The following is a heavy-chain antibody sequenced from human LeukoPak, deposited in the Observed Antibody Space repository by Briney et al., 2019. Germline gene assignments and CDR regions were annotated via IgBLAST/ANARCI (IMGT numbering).Heavy chain of an antibody. CDR3: AGMVVAAIPDAFDI. CDR1: GGSFSGYY. D-gene: IGHD2-15*01. V-gene: IGHV4-34*01. J-gene: IGHJ3*02. Sequence: PSETLSLTCAVYGGSFSGYYWSWIRQPPGKGLEWIGEINHSGSTNYNPSLKSRVTISVDTSKNQFSLELSSVTAADTAVYYCAGMVVAAIPDAFDIWGQGTMVTVSS. CDR2: INHSGST.